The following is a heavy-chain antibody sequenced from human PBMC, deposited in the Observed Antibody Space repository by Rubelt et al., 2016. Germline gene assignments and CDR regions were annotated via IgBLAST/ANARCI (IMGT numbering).Heavy chain of an antibody. D-gene: IGHD4-17*01. Sequence: GLEWVSYISSSSSYTDYADSVKGRFTISRDNAKNSLYLQMNSLRAEDTAVYYCARDHDYGDYGWFGPWGQGTLVTVSS. J-gene: IGHJ5*02. CDR2: ISSSSSYT. CDR3: ARDHDYGDYGWFGP. V-gene: IGHV3-11*05.